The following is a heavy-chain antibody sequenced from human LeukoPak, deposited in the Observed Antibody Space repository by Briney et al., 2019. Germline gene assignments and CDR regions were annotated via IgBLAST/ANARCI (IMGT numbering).Heavy chain of an antibody. CDR2: ISSGGRTI. J-gene: IGHJ4*02. V-gene: IGHV3-48*03. CDR3: AREWGYYYGSGSPFDY. CDR1: GFTFSSYE. D-gene: IGHD3-10*01. Sequence: GGSLRLSCAASGFTFSSYEMNWVRQAPGKGLEWVSCISSGGRTIYYADSVKGRFTISRDNAKKSLYLQMNSLRAEDTAVYYCAREWGYYYGSGSPFDYWGQGTLVTVSS.